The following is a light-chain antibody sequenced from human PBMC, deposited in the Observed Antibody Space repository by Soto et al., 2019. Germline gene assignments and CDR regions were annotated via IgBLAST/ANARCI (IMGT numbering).Light chain of an antibody. CDR2: GAS. CDR1: QSVRSK. J-gene: IGKJ1*01. Sequence: EIVLTQSPATLSVSPGERATLSCRASQSVRSKVAWYQQKPGQAPRLLIFGASTRATNIPARFSGSGSGTEFTLTISSLQSEDFGVYYCQQYYSWPRGTFGQGTKVDIK. CDR3: QQYYSWPRGT. V-gene: IGKV3-15*01.